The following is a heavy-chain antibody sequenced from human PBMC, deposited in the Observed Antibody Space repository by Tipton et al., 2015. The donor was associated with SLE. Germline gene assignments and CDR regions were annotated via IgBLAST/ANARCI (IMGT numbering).Heavy chain of an antibody. V-gene: IGHV4-59*12. CDR2: ISDSGRS. Sequence: TLSLTCTVSGGSISRYYWSWIRQTPGKGLEWIGYISDSGRSGSNPSLKSRVTISVATSKDQVSLGLKSVTAADTAVYHCASLRSEQQIVRMGWLWGLGTLVTVSS. J-gene: IGHJ4*02. CDR1: GGSISRYY. D-gene: IGHD1/OR15-1a*01. CDR3: ASLRSEQQIVRMGWL.